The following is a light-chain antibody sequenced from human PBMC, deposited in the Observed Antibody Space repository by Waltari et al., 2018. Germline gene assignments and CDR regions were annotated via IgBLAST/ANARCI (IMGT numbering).Light chain of an antibody. J-gene: IGLJ2*01. V-gene: IGLV3-25*03. Sequence: SYELTQPPSVSVSPGQTATITCPGDALPKQYAFWYQQKPGQATVLVTYKDTERPSGIADRYSGTTSGTTVTLAISGVQAEDEADYYCQSADSTSTHVVFGGGTKLTVL. CDR2: KDT. CDR1: ALPKQY. CDR3: QSADSTSTHVV.